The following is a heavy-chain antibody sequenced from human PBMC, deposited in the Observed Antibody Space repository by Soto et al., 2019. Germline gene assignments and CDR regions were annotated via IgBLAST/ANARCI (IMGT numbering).Heavy chain of an antibody. D-gene: IGHD1-26*01. Sequence: ASVKVSWKASGYTFTVYRMHWVRQAPGQGLEWMGMINPSGGSTTYAQKFQGRVTMTRDTSTTTVYMELSSLRSEDTAVYYCARERGAWGQGTLVTVS. CDR2: INPSGGST. V-gene: IGHV1-46*01. CDR1: GYTFTVYR. J-gene: IGHJ4*02. CDR3: ARERGA.